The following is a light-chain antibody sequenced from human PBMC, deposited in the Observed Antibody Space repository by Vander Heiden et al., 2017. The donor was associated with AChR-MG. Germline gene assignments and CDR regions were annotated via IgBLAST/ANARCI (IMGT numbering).Light chain of an antibody. Sequence: ETVMTQSPATLSVSPGERANLSCRASQSIANNLAWYQQKPGQVPRLLIYGASTRATGTPARFSGSGSGTEFTLTISSLQSEDFAVYYCQQYNNWPRTFGQGTKVDIK. V-gene: IGKV3-15*01. CDR1: QSIANN. J-gene: IGKJ1*01. CDR3: QQYNNWPRT. CDR2: GAS.